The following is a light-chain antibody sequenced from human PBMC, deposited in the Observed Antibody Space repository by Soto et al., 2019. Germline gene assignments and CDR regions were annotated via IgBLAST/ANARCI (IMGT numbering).Light chain of an antibody. CDR2: EAS. CDR3: QQYNSYQWT. J-gene: IGKJ1*01. CDR1: QTISTY. Sequence: DIQMTQSPSTLSASVGDRVTLTCRASQTISTYLAWYQQKPGRAPKLLIYEASKLESGVPSRFSGSGSGTEFTLTISTLQPDDVATYYCQQYNSYQWTFGQGTKVDIK. V-gene: IGKV1-5*01.